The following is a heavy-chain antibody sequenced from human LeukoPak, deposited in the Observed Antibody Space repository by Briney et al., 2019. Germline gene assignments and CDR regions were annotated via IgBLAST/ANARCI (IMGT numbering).Heavy chain of an antibody. CDR1: GFTFSSYG. J-gene: IGHJ4*02. V-gene: IGHV3-33*01. CDR2: IWYDGSNK. CDR3: ARDFTDSSGYSDY. D-gene: IGHD3-22*01. Sequence: GGSLRLSCAASGFTFSSYGMHWVRQAPGKGLEWVAVIWYDGSNKYYADSVKGRFTISRDNSKNTLYLQMNSLRAEDTAVYYCARDFTDSSGYSDYWGQGTLVTVSS.